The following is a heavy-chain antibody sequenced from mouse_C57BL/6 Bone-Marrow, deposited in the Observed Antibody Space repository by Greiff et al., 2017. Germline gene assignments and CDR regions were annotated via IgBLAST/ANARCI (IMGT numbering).Heavy chain of an antibody. CDR3: ARGRVITTVDY. D-gene: IGHD1-1*01. J-gene: IGHJ2*01. CDR1: GYTFTSYW. CDR2: IHPNSGST. V-gene: IGHV1-64*01. Sequence: QVQLQQSGAELVKPGASVKLSCKASGYTFTSYWMHWVKQRPGQGLEWIGMIHPNSGSTNYNEKFKSKATLTVDKSSSTAYMQLSSLTSEDSAVYYCARGRVITTVDYWGQGTTLTGAS.